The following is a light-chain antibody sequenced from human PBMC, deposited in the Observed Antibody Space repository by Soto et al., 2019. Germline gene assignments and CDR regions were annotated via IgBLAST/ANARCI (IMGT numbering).Light chain of an antibody. Sequence: QSALTQPASVSGSPGQSITISCTGTTSDVGGYNFVSWYQHHPGKAPKLMIYNAFDRPSGVSNRFSGSKSGNTASLTISGRQAEDEAHYYCSSYTRGRVVFGGGTKVTVL. CDR3: SSYTRGRVV. CDR1: TSDVGGYNF. V-gene: IGLV2-14*03. CDR2: NAF. J-gene: IGLJ2*01.